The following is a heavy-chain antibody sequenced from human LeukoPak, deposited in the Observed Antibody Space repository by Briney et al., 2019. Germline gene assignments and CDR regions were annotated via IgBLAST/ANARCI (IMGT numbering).Heavy chain of an antibody. D-gene: IGHD3-22*01. V-gene: IGHV1-2*02. CDR1: GYTFIDYY. CDR2: IDPHSGGT. J-gene: IGHJ3*02. CDR3: AREYYDSSGTKYAFDI. Sequence: ASVKASCKASGYTFIDYYIHWVRQAPGQGLEWMGCIDPHSGGTKYAQKLQGRVTMTRDTSISTAYMELTRLRSDDTAMFYCAREYYDSSGTKYAFDIWGQGTMVTVSS.